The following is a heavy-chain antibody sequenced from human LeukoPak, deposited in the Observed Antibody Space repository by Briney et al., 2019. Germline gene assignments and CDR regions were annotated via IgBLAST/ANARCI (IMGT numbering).Heavy chain of an antibody. V-gene: IGHV4-61*02. D-gene: IGHD5-18*01. Sequence: SETLSLTCTVSGDSISSGNYYWTWIRQPAGKGLEWIGRIYTSGSTNYNPSLKSRVTISVDTSKNQFSLKLSSVTAADTAVYYCATLGYSYGTDYWGQGTLVTVSS. CDR3: ATLGYSYGTDY. CDR2: IYTSGST. J-gene: IGHJ4*02. CDR1: GDSISSGNYY.